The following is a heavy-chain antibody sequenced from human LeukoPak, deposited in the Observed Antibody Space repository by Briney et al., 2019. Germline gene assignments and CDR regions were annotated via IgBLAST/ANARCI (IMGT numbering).Heavy chain of an antibody. D-gene: IGHD3-10*01. CDR3: ARADYYGSGSYQLFDY. CDR2: IYYSGNT. J-gene: IGHJ4*02. V-gene: IGHV4-59*01. Sequence: PSETLSLTCTVSGGSISSYYWSWIRQPPGKGLEWIGYIYYSGNTNYNPSLKSRVTISVDTSKNQFSLKLSSVTAADTAVYYCARADYYGSGSYQLFDYWGQGTLVTVSS. CDR1: GGSISSYY.